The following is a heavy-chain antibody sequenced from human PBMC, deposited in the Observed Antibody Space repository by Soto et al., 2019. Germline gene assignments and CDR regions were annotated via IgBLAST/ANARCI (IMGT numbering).Heavy chain of an antibody. Sequence: EVQLVESGGGLVKPGGSLRLSCAASGVSFSDYTMNWVRQAPGKGLEWVSSISGSTSYTYYADSLKGRFTVSRDNAENSLYLQTHSLRAEDTAVYYCARDGAFCSGTGCRDYYHYMDFRGKGTTVTVSS. CDR3: ARDGAFCSGTGCRDYYHYMDF. V-gene: IGHV3-21*01. J-gene: IGHJ6*03. D-gene: IGHD2-2*01. CDR1: GVSFSDYT. CDR2: ISGSTSYT.